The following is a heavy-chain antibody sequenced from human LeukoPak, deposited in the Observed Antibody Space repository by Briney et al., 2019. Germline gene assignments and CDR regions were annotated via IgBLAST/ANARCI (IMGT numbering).Heavy chain of an antibody. CDR2: ISSSGSTI. Sequence: GGSLRLSCAASGFTFSSYEMNWVRQAPGKGLEWVSYISSSGSTIYYADSVKGRFTISRDNAKNSLYLQMNSLRAEDMAVYYCTKDGGQGADYWGQGTLVSVSS. CDR3: TKDGGQGADY. D-gene: IGHD3-16*01. CDR1: GFTFSSYE. J-gene: IGHJ4*02. V-gene: IGHV3-48*03.